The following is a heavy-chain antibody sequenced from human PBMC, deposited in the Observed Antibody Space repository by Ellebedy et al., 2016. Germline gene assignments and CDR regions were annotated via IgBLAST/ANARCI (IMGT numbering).Heavy chain of an antibody. CDR3: ARGLYDQNSPFDY. CDR2: IYSSGRA. D-gene: IGHD5/OR15-5a*01. J-gene: IGHJ4*02. CDR1: GGSMSNYY. V-gene: IGHV4-59*01. Sequence: SETLSLTCNASGGSMSNYYWSWIRQPPGKGLEWIGYIYSSGRANYSPSLKSRLFISIDTSKNLFYPRLNSVTAADTAFYYCARGLYDQNSPFDYWGQGTLVTVSS.